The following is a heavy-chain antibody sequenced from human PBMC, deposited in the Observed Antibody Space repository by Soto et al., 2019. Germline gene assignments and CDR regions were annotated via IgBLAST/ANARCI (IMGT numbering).Heavy chain of an antibody. V-gene: IGHV4-30-4*01. Sequence: TLSRSCAVSGGSISRGDYYWSWIRQPPGKGLEWIGYIYYSGITYYNPSLKSRVTISVDTSKNQFSLKLSSVTAADTAVYYCARESLSPYYYDSSGYYSAFDIWGQGTMVTVSS. CDR3: ARESLSPYYYDSSGYYSAFDI. J-gene: IGHJ3*02. D-gene: IGHD3-22*01. CDR2: IYYSGIT. CDR1: GGSISRGDYY.